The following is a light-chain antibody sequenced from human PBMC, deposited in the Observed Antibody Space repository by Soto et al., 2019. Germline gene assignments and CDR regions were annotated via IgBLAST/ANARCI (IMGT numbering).Light chain of an antibody. J-gene: IGLJ2*01. CDR2: EVS. V-gene: IGLV2-14*01. Sequence: QSALTQPASVSGSPGQSITISCTGTSSDVGGYNYVSWSQQHPGKAPKLIIYEVSNRPSGVSNRFSGSKSGNTASLTISGLQAEDEAEYYCSSYTSSSTLDLIFGGGTKLTVL. CDR1: SSDVGGYNY. CDR3: SSYTSSSTLDLI.